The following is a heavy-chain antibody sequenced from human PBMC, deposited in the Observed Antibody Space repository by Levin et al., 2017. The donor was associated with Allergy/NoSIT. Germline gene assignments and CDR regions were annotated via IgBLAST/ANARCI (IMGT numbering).Heavy chain of an antibody. V-gene: IGHV5-51*01. D-gene: IGHD5-24*01. CDR3: ATLEEMSTLYLFDN. Sequence: TGESLKISCQGFGYPFTNYWIAWVRQMSGRGLEWVGNIHPEDSDTRYGPSFQGHVTISVDKSSTTAYLEWSSLKASDTAMYYCATLEEMSTLYLFDNWGPGTLVTVSS. J-gene: IGHJ4*02. CDR1: GYPFTNYW. CDR2: IHPEDSDT.